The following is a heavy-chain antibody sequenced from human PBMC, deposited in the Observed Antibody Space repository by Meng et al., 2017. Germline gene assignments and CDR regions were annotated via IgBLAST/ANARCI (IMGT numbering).Heavy chain of an antibody. CDR3: AREEVYGGLDY. D-gene: IGHD4-23*01. V-gene: IGHV3-21*01. J-gene: IGHJ4*02. Sequence: EVQLVGSGGGLVKPGGSLRLSCVASGFTFSSYNMNWVRQAPGKGLEWVSSISSSSYIYYADSVKGRFTISRDNAKNSLYLQMNSLRAEDTAVYYCAREEVYGGLDYWGQGTLVTVSS. CDR1: GFTFSSYN. CDR2: ISSSSYI.